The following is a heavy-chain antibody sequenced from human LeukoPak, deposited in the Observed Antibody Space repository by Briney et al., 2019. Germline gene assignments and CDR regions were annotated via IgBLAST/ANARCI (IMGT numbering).Heavy chain of an antibody. J-gene: IGHJ5*02. V-gene: IGHV4-39*07. Sequence: SETLSLTCIVSGGSISSSTYYWGWIRQPPGKGLEWIGSIYSSGTTYYNPSLKSRVMITVDTSKNQFSLKLSSVTAADTAVYYCARDGEQAIVGGPAARGWFDPWGQGTLVTVSS. CDR3: ARDGEQAIVGGPAARGWFDP. CDR1: GGSISSSTYY. D-gene: IGHD2-2*01. CDR2: IYSSGTT.